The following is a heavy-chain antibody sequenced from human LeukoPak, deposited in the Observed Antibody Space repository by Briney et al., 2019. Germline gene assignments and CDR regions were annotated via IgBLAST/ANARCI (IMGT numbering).Heavy chain of an antibody. D-gene: IGHD3-16*01. J-gene: IGHJ4*02. CDR1: GYTFTSYG. Sequence: GASVKVSCKASGYTFTSYGISWVRQAPGQGLEWMGWISAYNGNTNYAQKLQGRVTMTTDTSTSTAYMELRSLRSDDTAVYYCASGAYDYVWGNTFGDYWGQGTLVTVSS. CDR2: ISAYNGNT. V-gene: IGHV1-18*01. CDR3: ASGAYDYVWGNTFGDY.